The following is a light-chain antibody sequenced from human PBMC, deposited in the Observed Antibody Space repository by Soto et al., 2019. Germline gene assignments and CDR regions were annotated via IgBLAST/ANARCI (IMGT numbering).Light chain of an antibody. Sequence: QSVLTQPASVSGSPGQSITISCAGTSSDVGYYNYVSWYQHHPGKAPKLMIYDVTNRPSGVSSRFSGSKSGSTASLTISGLQAEDEAEYYCTSSRGSSTPWVFGGGTQLTVL. CDR3: TSSRGSSTPWV. J-gene: IGLJ3*02. CDR1: SSDVGYYNY. V-gene: IGLV2-14*01. CDR2: DVT.